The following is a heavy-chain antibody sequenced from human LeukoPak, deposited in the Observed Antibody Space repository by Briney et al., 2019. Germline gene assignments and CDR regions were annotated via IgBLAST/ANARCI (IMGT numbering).Heavy chain of an antibody. V-gene: IGHV1-2*02. CDR1: VYTFTGYY. Sequence: ASVKVSCRASVYTFTGYYMHWVPQAPGQGLEWMGWINPNSGVTNCAQKFRGSGTMTRDTSISTAYMELSRLRSDDTAVYYCATTSLAEDAFDIWGQGTMVTVSS. J-gene: IGHJ3*02. CDR3: ATTSLAEDAFDI. CDR2: INPNSGVT.